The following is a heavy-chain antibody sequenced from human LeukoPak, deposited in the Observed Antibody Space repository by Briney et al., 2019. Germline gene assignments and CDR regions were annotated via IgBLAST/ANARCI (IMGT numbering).Heavy chain of an antibody. V-gene: IGHV3-23*01. CDR3: ANYPHDFWSGYPSNYFDY. CDR1: GFTFSSYA. J-gene: IGHJ4*02. CDR2: ISGSGGST. D-gene: IGHD3-3*01. Sequence: GGSLRLSCAASGFTFSSYAMSWVRQAPGKGLEWVSAISGSGGSTYYADSVKGRFTISRDNSKNTLYLQMNSLRAEDTAVYYCANYPHDFWSGYPSNYFDYWGQGTLVTVSS.